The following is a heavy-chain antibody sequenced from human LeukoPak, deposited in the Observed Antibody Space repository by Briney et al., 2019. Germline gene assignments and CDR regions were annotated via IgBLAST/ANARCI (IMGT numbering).Heavy chain of an antibody. Sequence: GGSLRLSCATSGFSFSNAWMNWVRQAPGKGLEWVGRIRSNSDGGTIDYAAPVKGRFTLSRDDSKTTLYLQMNSLQTEDTAVYYCATDFYDSTWGQGTLVTVSS. CDR2: IRSNSDGGTI. CDR1: GFSFSNAW. D-gene: IGHD3-22*01. CDR3: ATDFYDST. V-gene: IGHV3-15*07. J-gene: IGHJ5*02.